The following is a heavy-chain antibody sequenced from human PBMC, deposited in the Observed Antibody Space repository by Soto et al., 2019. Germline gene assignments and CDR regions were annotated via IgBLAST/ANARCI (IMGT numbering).Heavy chain of an antibody. CDR2: ISGSGGST. D-gene: IGHD5-12*01. CDR1: GFTFSSYA. V-gene: IGHV3-23*01. Sequence: GGSLRLSCAASGFTFSSYAMSWVRQAPGKGLEWASAISGSGGSTYYADSVEGRFTISRDNSKNTLYLQMNSLRAEDTAVYYCAKTVVEMATLGYWGQGTLVTVSS. J-gene: IGHJ4*02. CDR3: AKTVVEMATLGY.